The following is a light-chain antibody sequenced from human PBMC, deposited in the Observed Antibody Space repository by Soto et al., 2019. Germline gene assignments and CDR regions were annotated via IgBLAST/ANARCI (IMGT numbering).Light chain of an antibody. V-gene: IGLV1-44*01. CDR2: SYN. CDR1: ISNIGSNT. CDR3: AAWDNSLNAVV. Sequence: QSVLTQPPSASGTPGQRVTISCSGSISNIGSNTVSWFQQLPGAAPKLLIHSYNQRPSGVPDRFSGSKSGTSASLAISGLQSEDEADYFCAAWDNSLNAVVFGGGIKLTVL. J-gene: IGLJ2*01.